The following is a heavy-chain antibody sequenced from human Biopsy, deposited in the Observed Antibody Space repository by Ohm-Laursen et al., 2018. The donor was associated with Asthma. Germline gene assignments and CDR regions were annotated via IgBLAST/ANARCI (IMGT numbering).Heavy chain of an antibody. Sequence: SLRLSCTAFGFNFDDYGMNWVRQGPGKGLEWVAGISWNSVSIAYADSVRGRFTISRDNAKTSLYLQMNSLRDGDTAVYFCAKNSRRGSHDPFDIWGQGTMVTVSS. D-gene: IGHD1-26*01. CDR3: AKNSRRGSHDPFDI. CDR2: ISWNSVSI. J-gene: IGHJ3*02. CDR1: GFNFDDYG. V-gene: IGHV3-9*01.